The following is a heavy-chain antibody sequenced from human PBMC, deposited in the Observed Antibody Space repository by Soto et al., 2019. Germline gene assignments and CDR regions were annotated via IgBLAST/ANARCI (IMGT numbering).Heavy chain of an antibody. V-gene: IGHV3-48*01. CDR1: GFTFSSYS. J-gene: IGHJ4*02. CDR3: ARRTSCWYSDY. Sequence: EVQLVESGGGLVQPGGSLRLSCAAAGFTFSSYSMIWVRQPPGKGLECISYIDSGGTTIYQTDSVKGRFTISRDNAKNSLYLQMNSLRGEDTAVYYCARRTSCWYSDYWGLGTLVTVSS. CDR2: IDSGGTTI. D-gene: IGHD2-2*01.